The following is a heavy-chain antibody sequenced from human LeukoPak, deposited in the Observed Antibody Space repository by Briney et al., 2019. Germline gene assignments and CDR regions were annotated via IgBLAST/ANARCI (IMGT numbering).Heavy chain of an antibody. V-gene: IGHV4-34*01. J-gene: IGHJ6*02. D-gene: IGHD5-18*01. CDR1: GGSISSYY. Sequence: SETLSLTCTVSGGSISSYYWSWIRQPPGKGLEWIGEINHSGSTNYNPSLKGRVTISVDTSKNQFSLKLSSVTAADTAVYYCARTNTAMVRKYYYYGMDVWGQGTTVTVSS. CDR3: ARTNTAMVRKYYYYGMDV. CDR2: INHSGST.